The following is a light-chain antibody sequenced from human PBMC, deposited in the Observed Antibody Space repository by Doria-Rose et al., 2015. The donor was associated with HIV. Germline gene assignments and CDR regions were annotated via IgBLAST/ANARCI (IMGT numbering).Light chain of an antibody. Sequence: EIVLTQSPGTLSLSPGERATLSCSASPSVSSTDLAWYQQKPGQAPSLLIYDGSTRATGIPDRFSASGSGTDFTLTINRLEPEDFALYYCHQYGTSWTFGQGTKVEI. J-gene: IGKJ1*01. V-gene: IGKV3-20*01. CDR3: HQYGTSWT. CDR2: DGS. CDR1: PSVSSTD.